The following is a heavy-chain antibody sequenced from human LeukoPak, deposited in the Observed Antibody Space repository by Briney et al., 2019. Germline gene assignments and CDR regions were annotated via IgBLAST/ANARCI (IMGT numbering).Heavy chain of an antibody. J-gene: IGHJ3*02. CDR1: GYTFTGYY. D-gene: IGHD6-13*01. CDR3: ARKQQPFSYPDAFDI. V-gene: IGHV1-2*02. Sequence: ASVKVSCKASGYTFTGYYIHWVRQAPGQGLEWMGWINPNSGGTNYAQKFQGRVTMTRDTSINTAYMELSRLRSDDTAVYYCARKQQPFSYPDAFDIWGQGTMVTVSS. CDR2: INPNSGGT.